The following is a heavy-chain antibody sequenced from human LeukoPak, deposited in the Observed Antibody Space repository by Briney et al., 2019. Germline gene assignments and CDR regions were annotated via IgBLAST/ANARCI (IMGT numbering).Heavy chain of an antibody. V-gene: IGHV4-31*03. Sequence: SETLSLTCTVSGGSISSSSYYWGWIRQPPGKGLEWIGYIYYSGTTYYNPSLKSRVTMSADTSKKQFSLKLSSVTAADTAVYYCARVSSTWVYFDSWGQGTLVTVSS. D-gene: IGHD6-13*01. J-gene: IGHJ4*02. CDR3: ARVSSTWVYFDS. CDR2: IYYSGTT. CDR1: GGSISSSSYY.